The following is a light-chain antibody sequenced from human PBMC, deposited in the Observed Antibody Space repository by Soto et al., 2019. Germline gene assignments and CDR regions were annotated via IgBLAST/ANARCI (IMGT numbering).Light chain of an antibody. CDR1: QSVSSSY. V-gene: IGKV3-20*01. Sequence: EIVLTQSPGTLSLSPGERATLSCRASQSVSSSYLAWYQLKPGQAPRLLIYGSSSRATGIPDRFSGSGSGTDFTLTISRLEPEDFAVYYCQQSGSSPRTFGQGTKVEIK. CDR3: QQSGSSPRT. CDR2: GSS. J-gene: IGKJ1*01.